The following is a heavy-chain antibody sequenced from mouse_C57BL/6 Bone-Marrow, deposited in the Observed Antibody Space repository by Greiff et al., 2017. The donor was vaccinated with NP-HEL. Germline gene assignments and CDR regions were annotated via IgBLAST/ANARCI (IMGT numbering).Heavy chain of an antibody. CDR3: TREGRVFYAMDY. Sequence: DVKLVESGEGLVKPGGSLKLSCAASGFTFRSYAMSWVRQTPEKRLEWVAYISRGGDYIYYADTVKGRFTISRDNARNTLYLQMSSLKSEDTAMYYCTREGRVFYAMDYWGQGTSVTVSS. CDR1: GFTFRSYA. D-gene: IGHD3-3*01. V-gene: IGHV5-9-1*02. J-gene: IGHJ4*01. CDR2: ISRGGDYI.